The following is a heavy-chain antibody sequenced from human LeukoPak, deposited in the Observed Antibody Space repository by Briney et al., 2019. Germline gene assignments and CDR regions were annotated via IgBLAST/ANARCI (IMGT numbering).Heavy chain of an antibody. CDR2: IIPIFGTA. CDR1: GGTFSSYA. Sequence: ASVKVSCKASGGTFSSYAISWVRQAPGQGLERMGGIIPIFGTANYAQKFQGRVTITTDESTSTAYMELSSLRSEDTAVYYCASRPSYSSSWNPYFDYWGQGTLVTVSS. CDR3: ASRPSYSSSWNPYFDY. V-gene: IGHV1-69*05. J-gene: IGHJ4*02. D-gene: IGHD6-13*01.